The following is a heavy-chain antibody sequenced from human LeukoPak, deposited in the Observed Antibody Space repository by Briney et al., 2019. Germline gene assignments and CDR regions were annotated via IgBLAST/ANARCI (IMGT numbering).Heavy chain of an antibody. D-gene: IGHD6-19*01. V-gene: IGHV3-30*04. J-gene: IGHJ4*02. CDR1: GFTFSSYA. Sequence: GGSLRLSCAASGFTFSSYAMHWVRQAPGKGLEWVAVISYDGSNKYYADSVKGRFTISRDNSKNTLYLQMNSLRAEDTAVYYCARDRTVAGTNTIDYWGQGTLVTVSS. CDR3: ARDRTVAGTNTIDY. CDR2: ISYDGSNK.